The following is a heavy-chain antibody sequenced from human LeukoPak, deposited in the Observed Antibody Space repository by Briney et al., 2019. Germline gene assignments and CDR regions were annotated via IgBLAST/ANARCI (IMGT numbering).Heavy chain of an antibody. J-gene: IGHJ5*02. D-gene: IGHD2-8*01. Sequence: KLSETLSLTCTVSGGSISSSSYYWGWIRQPPGKGLEWIGSIYYSASTYYNPSLKSRVTISVDTSKNQFSLKLSSVTAADTAVYYCARDKGVNQALNWFDPWGQGTLVTVSS. CDR3: ARDKGVNQALNWFDP. V-gene: IGHV4-39*07. CDR1: GGSISSSSYY. CDR2: IYYSAST.